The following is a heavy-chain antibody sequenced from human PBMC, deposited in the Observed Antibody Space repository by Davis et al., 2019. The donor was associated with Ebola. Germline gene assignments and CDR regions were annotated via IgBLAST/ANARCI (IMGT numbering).Heavy chain of an antibody. CDR3: TTDIRRSENYGWFDS. CDR1: GFTFSSYN. D-gene: IGHD4-17*01. J-gene: IGHJ5*01. V-gene: IGHV3-21*01. CDR2: ISSSGAST. Sequence: PGGSLRLSCAGSGFTFSSYNMNWVRQAPGKGLEWVSSISSSGASTYYAASVRGRFTVSRDNAKNSLYLQMSTLRIDDTAMYYCTTDIRRSENYGWFDSWGQGTLVTVSS.